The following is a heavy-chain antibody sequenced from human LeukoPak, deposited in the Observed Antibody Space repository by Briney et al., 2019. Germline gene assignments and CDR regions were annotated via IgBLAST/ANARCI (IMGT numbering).Heavy chain of an antibody. CDR2: KYYGGST. CDR3: ARLLDNDISGDPDTFDV. D-gene: IGHD3-22*01. CDR1: GGSINSGGYY. Sequence: SETLSFTCTVSGGSINSGGYYWSWIRQHPGKGLEWIGYKYYGGSTYYNPSLKSRVTISVDMSKNQFSMKLTSVTAADTAVYYCARLLDNDISGDPDTFDVWGQGTTVIVSS. V-gene: IGHV4-31*03. J-gene: IGHJ3*01.